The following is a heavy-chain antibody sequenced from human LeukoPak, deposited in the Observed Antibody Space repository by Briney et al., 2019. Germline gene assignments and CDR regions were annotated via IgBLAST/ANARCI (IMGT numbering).Heavy chain of an antibody. CDR2: IYYSGST. Sequence: PSETLSLTCTVSGGSISSSSYYWGWIRQPPGKGLEWIGSIYYSGSTYYNPSLKSRVTISVDTSKNQFSLKLSSATAADTAVYYCASGENWGSIDYWGQGTLVTVSS. V-gene: IGHV4-39*01. J-gene: IGHJ4*02. CDR1: GGSISSSSYY. CDR3: ASGENWGSIDY. D-gene: IGHD7-27*01.